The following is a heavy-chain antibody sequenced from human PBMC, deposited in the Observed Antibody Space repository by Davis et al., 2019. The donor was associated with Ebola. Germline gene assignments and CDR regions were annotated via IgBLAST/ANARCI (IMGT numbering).Heavy chain of an antibody. D-gene: IGHD4-17*01. CDR2: IYSGGNT. V-gene: IGHV3-53*05. J-gene: IGHJ4*02. CDR3: AREWENYGDYMGYFDY. CDR1: EFTVSSIS. Sequence: GGSLRLSCAASEFTVSSISMTWVRQAPGKGLEWVPLIYSGGNTFYADSVKGRFTISRDNSKNTLYLQMNSLRAEDTAVYYCAREWENYGDYMGYFDYWGQGTLVTVSS.